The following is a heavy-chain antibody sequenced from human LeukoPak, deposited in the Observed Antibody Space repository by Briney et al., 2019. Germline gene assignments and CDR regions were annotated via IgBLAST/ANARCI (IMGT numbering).Heavy chain of an antibody. V-gene: IGHV3-72*01. Sequence: TGRSLRLSCAASGFTFSDHYMDWVRQAPGKGLEWVGRTRNKANRYTTEYAASVKGRFTISRDDSKNSLYLQMNSLKTEDTAVYYCARDGSSYDYVWGSYRYYFDYWGQGTLVTVSS. CDR2: TRNKANRYTT. CDR3: ARDGSSYDYVWGSYRYYFDY. CDR1: GFTFSDHY. J-gene: IGHJ4*02. D-gene: IGHD3-16*02.